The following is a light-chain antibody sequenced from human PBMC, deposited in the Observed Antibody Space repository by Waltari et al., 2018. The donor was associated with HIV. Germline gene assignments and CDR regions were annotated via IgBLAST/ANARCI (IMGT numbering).Light chain of an antibody. J-gene: IGLJ2*01. CDR3: QVWDSNADHLVV. CDR2: DNS. V-gene: IGLV3-21*02. CDR1: NIGS. Sequence: SYVLTQPPSVSVAPGLTASIPCGGNNIGSVHWYQQKPGQAPVMVGYDNSGRPSGIPERFSGSNSGNTATRTISGVEAGDEADYYCQVWDSNADHLVVFGGGTKLTV.